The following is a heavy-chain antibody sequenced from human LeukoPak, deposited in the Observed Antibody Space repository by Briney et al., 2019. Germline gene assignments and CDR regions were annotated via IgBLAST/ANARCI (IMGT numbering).Heavy chain of an antibody. CDR3: TREGILAGVDY. CDR2: IKQDGSEK. D-gene: IGHD3-3*02. J-gene: IGHJ4*02. CDR1: GFTFTSYW. Sequence: GGSLRLSCAASGFTFTSYWMSWVRQAPGKGLEWVANIKQDGSEKNYVDSVKGRFTISRDNAKNSMSLQMNSLRAEDTAVYYCTREGILAGVDYWGQGTLVTVSS. V-gene: IGHV3-7*01.